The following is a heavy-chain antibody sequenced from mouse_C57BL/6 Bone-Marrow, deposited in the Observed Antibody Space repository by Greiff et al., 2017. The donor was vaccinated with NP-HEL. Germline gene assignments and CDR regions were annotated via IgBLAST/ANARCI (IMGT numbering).Heavy chain of an antibody. CDR2: IDPSDSYT. CDR1: GYTFTSYW. Sequence: QVQLQQPGAELVKPGASVKLSCKASGYTFTSYWMQWVKQRPGQGLEWIGEIDPSDSYTNYNQKFKGKATLTVDTSSSTAYMQLSSLTSEDSAVYYCALSGPHSFDYWGQGTTLTVSS. CDR3: ALSGPHSFDY. V-gene: IGHV1-50*01. J-gene: IGHJ2*01. D-gene: IGHD3-2*02.